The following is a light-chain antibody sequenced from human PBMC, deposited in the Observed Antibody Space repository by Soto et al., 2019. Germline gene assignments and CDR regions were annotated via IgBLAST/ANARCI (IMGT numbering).Light chain of an antibody. CDR2: AAS. V-gene: IGKV3-20*01. J-gene: IGKJ5*01. CDR3: QQYAVSPIT. Sequence: IVMTQSPGTLSLSPWEGITLSCRASQTVSKNYLAWYQQKPGQAPRLLIYAASTRATGIPDRFSGSGSGTDFTLTISRLEPEDFAVFYCQQYAVSPITFGQGTRLEI. CDR1: QTVSKNY.